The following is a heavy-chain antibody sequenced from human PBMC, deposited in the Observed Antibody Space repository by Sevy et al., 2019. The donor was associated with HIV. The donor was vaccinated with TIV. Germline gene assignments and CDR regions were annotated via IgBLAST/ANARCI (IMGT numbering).Heavy chain of an antibody. CDR2: ISGTGGST. J-gene: IGHJ4*02. CDR3: ANVGGRNWDQFFFDY. V-gene: IGHV3-23*01. Sequence: GGSLRLSCEASGFTFSSFGMSWVRQAPGKGLEWVSGISGTGGSTYYADSVKGRFTISRDNSNNTPYIHMISLRVDDTAVYYCANVGGRNWDQFFFDYWGQGTLVTVSS. D-gene: IGHD7-27*01. CDR1: GFTFSSFG.